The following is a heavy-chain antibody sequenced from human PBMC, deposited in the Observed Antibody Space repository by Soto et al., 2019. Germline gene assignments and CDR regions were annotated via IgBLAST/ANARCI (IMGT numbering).Heavy chain of an antibody. V-gene: IGHV1-69*13. CDR2: IIPIFGTA. Sequence: ASVKVSCKASGGTFSSYAISWVRHAPGQGLEWMGGIIPIFGTANYAQKFQGRVTITADESTSTAYMELSSLRSEDTAVYYCASATYTTSIFGVVISPDYGMDVWGQGTTVTVSS. CDR3: ASATYTTSIFGVVISPDYGMDV. J-gene: IGHJ6*02. CDR1: GGTFSSYA. D-gene: IGHD3-3*01.